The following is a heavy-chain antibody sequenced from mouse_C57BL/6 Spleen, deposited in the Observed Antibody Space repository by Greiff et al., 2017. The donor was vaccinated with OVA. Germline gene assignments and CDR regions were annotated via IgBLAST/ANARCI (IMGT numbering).Heavy chain of an antibody. D-gene: IGHD1-1*02. Sequence: EVQLQQSGAELVRPGASVKLSCTASGFNIKDYYMHWVKQRPEQGLEWIGRIDPEDGDTEYAPKFQGKATLTVDTSSNTAYLQLSRLTSEDTAVDSSRYSGGGTLFDYWGQGTTLTVSS. CDR1: GFNIKDYY. V-gene: IGHV14-1*01. CDR2: IDPEDGDT. J-gene: IGHJ2*01. CDR3: RYSGGGTLFDY.